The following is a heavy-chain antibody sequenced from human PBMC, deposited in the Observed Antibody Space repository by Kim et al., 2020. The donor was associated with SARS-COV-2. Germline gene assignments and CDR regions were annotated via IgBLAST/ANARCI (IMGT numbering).Heavy chain of an antibody. D-gene: IGHD3-10*01. CDR2: IYHSGST. CDR3: ARYLGRGGYYGMDV. J-gene: IGHJ6*02. V-gene: IGHV4-4*02. CDR1: GGSISSSNW. Sequence: SETLSLTCAVSGGSISSSNWWSWVRQPPGKGLEWIREIYHSGSTNYNPSLKSRVTISVDKSKNQFSLNLSSVTAADTAVYYCARYLGRGGYYGMDVWGQGTTVTVSS.